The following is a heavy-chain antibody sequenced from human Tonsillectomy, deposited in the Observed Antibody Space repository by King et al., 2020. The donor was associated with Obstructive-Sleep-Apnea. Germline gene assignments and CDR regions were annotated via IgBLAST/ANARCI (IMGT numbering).Heavy chain of an antibody. V-gene: IGHV3-33*01. CDR3: ARGSGPRFYYGMDV. J-gene: IGHJ6*02. D-gene: IGHD2-8*02. Sequence: VQLVESGGGVVQPGKSLRLSCAASGFTFSNYGMHWVRQAPGKGLEWVAVIWYDGSNEYYADSVQGRFTISRDNSKNTLYLQMNSLRAEDTAVYYCARGSGPRFYYGMDVWGQGTTVTVSS. CDR1: GFTFSNYG. CDR2: IWYDGSNE.